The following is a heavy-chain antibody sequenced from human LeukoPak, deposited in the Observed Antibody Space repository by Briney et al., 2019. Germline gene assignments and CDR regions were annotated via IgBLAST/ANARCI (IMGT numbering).Heavy chain of an antibody. D-gene: IGHD6-19*01. Sequence: PGRSLRLSCAASGFTFSSYAMHWVRQAPGKGLEWVAVISYDGSNKYYADSVKGRFTISRDNSKNTLYLQMNSLRAEDTAVYYCARGLIYSSGWCGGYWGQGTLVTVSS. V-gene: IGHV3-30-3*01. CDR3: ARGLIYSSGWCGGY. CDR2: ISYDGSNK. CDR1: GFTFSSYA. J-gene: IGHJ4*02.